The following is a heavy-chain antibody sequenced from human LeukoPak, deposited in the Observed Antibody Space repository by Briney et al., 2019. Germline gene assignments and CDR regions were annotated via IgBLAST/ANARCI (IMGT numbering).Heavy chain of an antibody. CDR1: GYTFTSYG. D-gene: IGHD1-26*01. CDR3: TSMGEALDY. Sequence: GASVKVSCKASGYTFTSYGISWVRQAPGQGLEWMGIINPSGGSTSYAQKFQGRVTMTRDTSTSTVYMGLSSLRSEDTAVYYCTSMGEALDYWGQGTLVTVSS. CDR2: INPSGGST. V-gene: IGHV1-46*03. J-gene: IGHJ4*02.